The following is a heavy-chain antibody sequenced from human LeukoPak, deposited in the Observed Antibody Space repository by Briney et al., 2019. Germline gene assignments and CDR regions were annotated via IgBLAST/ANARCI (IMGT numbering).Heavy chain of an antibody. CDR1: GGSISSYY. V-gene: IGHV4-59*01. D-gene: IGHD4-11*01. J-gene: IGHJ4*02. CDR3: ARLRGNYFPDY. Sequence: SETLSLTCTVSGGSISSYYWSWIRQPPGKGLEWIGYIYSGSINYNPSLKSRLTISVDTSKNQFSLKLSSVTAADSAVYYCARLRGNYFPDYWGQGTLVTVSS. CDR2: IYSGSI.